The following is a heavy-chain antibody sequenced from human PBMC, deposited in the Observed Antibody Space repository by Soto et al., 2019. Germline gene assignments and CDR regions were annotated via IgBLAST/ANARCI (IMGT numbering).Heavy chain of an antibody. CDR2: ISGSGGST. CDR1: GFTFSSYA. CDR3: AKVRGDGSSPTTLTSFDS. V-gene: IGHV3-23*01. D-gene: IGHD6-6*01. Sequence: GSLRLSCAASGFTFSSYAMSWVRQAPGKGLEWVSAISGSGGSTYYADSVKGRFTISRDNSKNTLYLQMNSLRAEDTAVYYCAKVRGDGSSPTTLTSFDSWGKGPLVTVSS. J-gene: IGHJ4*02.